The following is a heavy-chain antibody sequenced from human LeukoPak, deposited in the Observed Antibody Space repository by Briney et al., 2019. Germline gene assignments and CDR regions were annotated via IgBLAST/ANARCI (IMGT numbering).Heavy chain of an antibody. Sequence: PGRSLRLSCAASGFTFDDYAMHWVRQAPGKGLEWVSGISWNSGSIGYADSVKGRFTISRDNAKSSLFLQMNSLRPEDTALYYCAKTTLYYGRPFDYWGQGTLVTVSS. CDR3: AKTTLYYGRPFDY. J-gene: IGHJ4*02. D-gene: IGHD2-21*01. V-gene: IGHV3-9*01. CDR1: GFTFDDYA. CDR2: ISWNSGSI.